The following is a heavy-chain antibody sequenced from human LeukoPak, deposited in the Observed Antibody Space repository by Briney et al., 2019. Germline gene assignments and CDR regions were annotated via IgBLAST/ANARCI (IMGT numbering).Heavy chain of an antibody. CDR3: ARVSRDGYNSPGDY. Sequence: SETLSLTCTVSGGSISSGDYYWSWIRQPPGKGLEWIGYIYYSGSTYYNPSLKSRVTISVDTSKNQFSLKLSSVTAADTAVYYCARVSRDGYNSPGDYWGQGTLVTVSS. J-gene: IGHJ4*02. CDR2: IYYSGST. D-gene: IGHD5-24*01. V-gene: IGHV4-30-4*01. CDR1: GGSISSGDYY.